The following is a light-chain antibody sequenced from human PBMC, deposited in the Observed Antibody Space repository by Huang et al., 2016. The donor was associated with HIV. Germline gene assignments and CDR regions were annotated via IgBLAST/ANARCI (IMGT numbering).Light chain of an antibody. J-gene: IGKJ5*01. CDR2: WAS. CDR3: QQYYQNPQT. CDR1: QSLLYSLNNKNY. Sequence: DIVMPQSPDSLSVSPGERATIDCKSSQSLLYSLNNKNYLAWFQQKPGWPPKLLIYWASTRESGIPERCSGSGSGTDFTLTINNLQPEDVATYYCQQYYQNPQTFDQGT. V-gene: IGKV4-1*01.